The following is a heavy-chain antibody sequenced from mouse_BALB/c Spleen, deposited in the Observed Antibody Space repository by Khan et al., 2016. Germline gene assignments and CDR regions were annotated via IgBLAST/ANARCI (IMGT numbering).Heavy chain of an antibody. Sequence: QIQLVQSGPELKKPGETVKISCKASEYTFTNYGMNWVKQAPGKGLKWLGWINTYTGEPTYADDFKGRFAFSLETSASTAYLQINNLKNEDMATYFCSREGWLDSMDYWGQGTSVTVSS. D-gene: IGHD2-3*01. CDR2: INTYTGEP. V-gene: IGHV9-1*02. CDR1: EYTFTNYG. CDR3: SREGWLDSMDY. J-gene: IGHJ4*01.